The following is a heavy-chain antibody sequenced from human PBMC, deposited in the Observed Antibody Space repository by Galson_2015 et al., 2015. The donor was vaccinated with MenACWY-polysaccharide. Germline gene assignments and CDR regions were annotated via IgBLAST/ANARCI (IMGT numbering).Heavy chain of an antibody. CDR3: VKDRWVDY. V-gene: IGHV3-64D*08. D-gene: IGHD4-23*01. CDR2: ISSNGGST. CDR1: GFTFSSYA. J-gene: IGHJ4*02. Sequence: SLRLSCAASGFTFSSYAMQWVRQAPGKGLEYVSAISSNGGSTYYADSVKGRFTISRDNSKNTLYLQMSSLRTDDTAMYYCVKDRWVDYWGQGTLVTVSS.